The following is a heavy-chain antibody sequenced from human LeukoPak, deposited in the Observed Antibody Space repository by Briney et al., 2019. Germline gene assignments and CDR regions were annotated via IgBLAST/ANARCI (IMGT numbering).Heavy chain of an antibody. CDR3: ARDMVGAIDYYYYGMDV. Sequence: ASVKVSCKASGYTFTSYAMNWVRQAPGQGLEWMGWINTNTGNPTYAQGFTGRFVFSLDTSVSTAYLQISSLKAEDTAVYYCARDMVGAIDYYYYGMDVWGQGTTVTVSS. V-gene: IGHV7-4-1*02. J-gene: IGHJ6*02. CDR1: GYTFTSYA. CDR2: INTNTGNP. D-gene: IGHD1-26*01.